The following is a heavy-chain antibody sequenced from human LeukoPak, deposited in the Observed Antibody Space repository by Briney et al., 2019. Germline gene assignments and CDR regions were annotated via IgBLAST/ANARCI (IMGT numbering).Heavy chain of an antibody. D-gene: IGHD3-10*01. Sequence: SETLSLTCTVSGGSISTGSYYWGWIRQPPGKGLEWIGSIYYSGNTYYDPSLKSRVTMSVDTSKNQFSLKLSSVTAADTAVYYCARQYYNGASGSDYWGQGTLVTVSS. CDR2: IYYSGNT. J-gene: IGHJ4*02. CDR3: ARQYYNGASGSDY. V-gene: IGHV4-39*01. CDR1: GGSISTGSYY.